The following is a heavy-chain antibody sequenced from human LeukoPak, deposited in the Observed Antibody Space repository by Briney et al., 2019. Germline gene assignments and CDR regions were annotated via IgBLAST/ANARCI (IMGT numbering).Heavy chain of an antibody. J-gene: IGHJ6*02. Sequence: ASVKVSCKASGGTFSSYAISWVRQAPGQGLEWMGRIIPILGIANYAQKFRGRVTITADKSTSTAYMELSSLRSEDTAVYYCARDLYCSGGSCLTPYYYYGMDVWGQGTTVTVSS. D-gene: IGHD2-15*01. CDR2: IIPILGIA. V-gene: IGHV1-69*04. CDR1: GGTFSSYA. CDR3: ARDLYCSGGSCLTPYYYYGMDV.